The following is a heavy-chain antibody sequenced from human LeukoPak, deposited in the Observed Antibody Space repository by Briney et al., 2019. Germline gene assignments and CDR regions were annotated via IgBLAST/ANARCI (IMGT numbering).Heavy chain of an antibody. CDR1: GGSISSYY. J-gene: IGHJ6*03. Sequence: SETLSLTCTVSGGSISSYYWSWIRQPPGKGLEWIGYIYYSGSTNYNPSLKSRVTMSVDTSKNQFSLKLSSVTAADTAVYYCARDPTYCSSTSCSYYMDVWGKGTTVTVSS. CDR2: IYYSGST. D-gene: IGHD2-2*01. CDR3: ARDPTYCSSTSCSYYMDV. V-gene: IGHV4-59*12.